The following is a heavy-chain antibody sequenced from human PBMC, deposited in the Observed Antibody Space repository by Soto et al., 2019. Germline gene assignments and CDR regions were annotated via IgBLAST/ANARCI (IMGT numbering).Heavy chain of an antibody. D-gene: IGHD3-10*01. CDR1: GFTFSSYA. CDR3: ARRPEGRYFDY. Sequence: VGSLRLSCTASGFTFSSYAMSWVRQAPGRGLEWVSSISGSATDSNHADSVKGRLTISRDNSKNTLYLQMNNLRAEDTAVYHCARRPEGRYFDYWGQGTLVTVSS. J-gene: IGHJ4*02. V-gene: IGHV3-23*01. CDR2: ISGSATDS.